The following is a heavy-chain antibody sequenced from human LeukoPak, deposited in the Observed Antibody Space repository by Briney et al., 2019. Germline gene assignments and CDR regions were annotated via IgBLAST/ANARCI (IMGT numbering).Heavy chain of an antibody. CDR2: MNPNSGNT. Sequence: ASVKVSCKASGYTFTSYDINWVRQATGQGLEWMGWMNPNSGNTGYAQKFQGRVTITRNTSISTAYMELSSLRSEDTAVYYCARKGQEWLNWFDPWGQGTLVTASS. J-gene: IGHJ5*02. CDR1: GYTFTSYD. CDR3: ARKGQEWLNWFDP. D-gene: IGHD3-3*01. V-gene: IGHV1-8*01.